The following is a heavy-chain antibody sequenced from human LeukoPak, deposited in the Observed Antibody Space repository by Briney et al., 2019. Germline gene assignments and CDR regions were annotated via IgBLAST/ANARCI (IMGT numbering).Heavy chain of an antibody. CDR1: GGSISSYY. J-gene: IGHJ4*02. Sequence: SETLSLTCTVSGGSISSYYWSWIRQPAGKGLEWIGRIYTSGSTNYNPSLKSRVTMSVDTSKNQFSLKLSSETAADTAVYYCARDSGGSYSVEYYFDYWGQGTLVTVSS. D-gene: IGHD1-26*01. CDR2: IYTSGST. CDR3: ARDSGGSYSVEYYFDY. V-gene: IGHV4-4*07.